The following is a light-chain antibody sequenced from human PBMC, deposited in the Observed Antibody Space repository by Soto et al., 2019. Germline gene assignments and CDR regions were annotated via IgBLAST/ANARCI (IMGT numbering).Light chain of an antibody. V-gene: IGKV3-20*01. J-gene: IGKJ1*01. Sequence: EIVLTQSPGTLSLSPGERATLSCRASQSFSSNYLAWYQQKPDQAPRLLIYGASSRAIGIPDRFSGSGSGTDFTLTITRLEPEDFAVYHCQQYGTSPWTFGQGTKVEIK. CDR1: QSFSSNY. CDR2: GAS. CDR3: QQYGTSPWT.